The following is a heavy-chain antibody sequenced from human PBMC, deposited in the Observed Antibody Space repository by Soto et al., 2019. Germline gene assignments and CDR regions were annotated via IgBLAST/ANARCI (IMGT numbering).Heavy chain of an antibody. V-gene: IGHV1-69*02. CDR2: IIPFLGIA. J-gene: IGHJ4*02. CDR3: AQGXXYDSISLDGY. Sequence: QVQLVQSGAEVKKPGSSVKVSCKASGGTFSSYSISWVRQAPGQGREWMGWIIPFLGIANYAQKFQGRATITSHKPTSTAYMELSXLXXEDTAVYYCAQGXXYDSISLDGYWGQGTLVTVSS. D-gene: IGHD3-22*01. CDR1: GGTFSSYS.